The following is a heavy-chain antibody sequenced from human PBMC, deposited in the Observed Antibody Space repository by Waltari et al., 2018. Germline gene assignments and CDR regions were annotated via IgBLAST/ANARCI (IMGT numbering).Heavy chain of an antibody. Sequence: EVQLLESGGGLVQPGGSLRLSCAASGFTFSNYVMSWVRQAPGKGLEWVSSISASGGSTFDSDSVKGRFTISRDNSKNTLYVQVNSLRAEDTAVYYCAISRWRGYSGYDLRFWGQGTQVTVSS. J-gene: IGHJ4*02. V-gene: IGHV3-23*01. CDR2: ISASGGST. CDR3: AISRWRGYSGYDLRF. CDR1: GFTFSNYV. D-gene: IGHD5-12*01.